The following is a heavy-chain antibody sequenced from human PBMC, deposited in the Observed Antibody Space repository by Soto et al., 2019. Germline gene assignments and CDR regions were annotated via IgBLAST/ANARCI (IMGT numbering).Heavy chain of an antibody. CDR3: ARDMGSSIAARLSWFDP. J-gene: IGHJ5*02. CDR2: IYYSGST. CDR1: GGSISSGGYY. Sequence: QVQLQESGPGLVKPSQTLSLTCTVSGGSISSGGYYWSWIRQHPGKGLEWIGYIYYSGSTYYNPSLKRRVTISVDTSKNQFSLKLSSVTAADTAVYYCARDMGSSIAARLSWFDPWGQGTLVTVSS. V-gene: IGHV4-31*03. D-gene: IGHD6-6*01.